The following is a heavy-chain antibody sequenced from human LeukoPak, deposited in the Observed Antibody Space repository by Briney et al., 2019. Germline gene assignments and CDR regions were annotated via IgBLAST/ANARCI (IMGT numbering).Heavy chain of an antibody. J-gene: IGHJ2*01. CDR2: VYYCGST. V-gene: IGHV4-59*02. CDR3: AREANSPAARYWYFDL. Sequence: SETLSLTCTVSGGSVSSYYWSWMRQSPGKGLEWIGYVYYCGSTNYNSALKSRVTISLDTSENQFSLKLSSVTAADTAVYYCAREANSPAARYWYFDLWGRGTQVTVSS. D-gene: IGHD2-21*01. CDR1: GGSVSSYY.